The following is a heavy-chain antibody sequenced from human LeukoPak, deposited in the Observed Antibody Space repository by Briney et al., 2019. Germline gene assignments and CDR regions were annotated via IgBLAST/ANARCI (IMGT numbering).Heavy chain of an antibody. D-gene: IGHD3-16*01. CDR2: IIPILGIA. J-gene: IGHJ4*02. CDR1: GGTFSSYT. V-gene: IGHV1-69*04. CDR3: ARDVRSNLLGY. Sequence: GASVKASCKASGGTFSSYTISWVRQAPGQGLEWMGRIIPILGIANYAQKFQGRVTITADKSTSTAYMELSSLRSEDTAVYYCARDVRSNLLGYWGQGTLVTVSS.